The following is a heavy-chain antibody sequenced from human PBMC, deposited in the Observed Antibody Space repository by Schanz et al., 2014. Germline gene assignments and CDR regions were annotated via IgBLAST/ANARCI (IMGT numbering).Heavy chain of an antibody. CDR2: IAYDGNNK. D-gene: IGHD6-13*01. CDR3: AKEGIGGAGALDP. CDR1: GFTFRTYG. V-gene: IGHV3-30*18. J-gene: IGHJ5*02. Sequence: HVQLVESGGGVVQPGGSLRLSCAASGFTFRTYGMHWVRQAPGKGLEWVAVIAYDGNNKYYADSVKARFTISRDNSKNTLYLQMNSLRAEDTAVYYCAKEGIGGAGALDPWGQGTLVTVSP.